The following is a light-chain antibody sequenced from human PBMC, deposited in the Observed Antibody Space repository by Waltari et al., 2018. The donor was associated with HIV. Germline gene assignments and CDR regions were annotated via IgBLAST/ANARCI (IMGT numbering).Light chain of an antibody. CDR1: SPNLGAGYD. CDR3: QSYDSSLSGWV. J-gene: IGLJ3*02. V-gene: IGLV1-40*01. Sequence: QSVLTQPPSVSGAPGQRVTISCPGSSPNLGAGYDIPWDQQLPGTAPRLLIYGNTNRPSGVPDRFSGSKSGTSASLAITGLQAEDEADYYCQSYDSSLSGWVFGGGTKLTVV. CDR2: GNT.